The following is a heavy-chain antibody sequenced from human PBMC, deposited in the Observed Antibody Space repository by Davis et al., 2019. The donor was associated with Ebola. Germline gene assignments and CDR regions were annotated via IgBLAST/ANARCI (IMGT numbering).Heavy chain of an antibody. CDR2: TYYKSKWNN. J-gene: IGHJ6*02. D-gene: IGHD1-26*01. Sequence: HSQTLSLTCAISGDSVSSGGWNWIRQSPSRGLEWLGRTYYKSKWNNDYAVSVKSRITIDLDTSKNQLSLQLDSVTPEDTAVYYCVRGWGRSGLDVWGQGTTVTVSS. V-gene: IGHV6-1*01. CDR1: GDSVSSGG. CDR3: VRGWGRSGLDV.